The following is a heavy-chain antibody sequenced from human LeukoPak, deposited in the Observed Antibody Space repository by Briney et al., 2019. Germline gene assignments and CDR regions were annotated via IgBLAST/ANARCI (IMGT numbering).Heavy chain of an antibody. Sequence: GGSLRLSCAASGFTFSSYGMHWVRQAPGKGLEWVAVIWYDGSNKYYADSVKGRFTISRDNSKNTLYLQMNSLRAEDTAVYYCAKDQRFGELLSFSYWGQGTLVTVSS. V-gene: IGHV3-33*06. CDR3: AKDQRFGELLSFSY. D-gene: IGHD3-10*01. CDR2: IWYDGSNK. CDR1: GFTFSSYG. J-gene: IGHJ4*02.